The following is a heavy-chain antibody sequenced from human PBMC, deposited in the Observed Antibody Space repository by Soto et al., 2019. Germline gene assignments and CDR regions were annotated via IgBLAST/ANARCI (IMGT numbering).Heavy chain of an antibody. CDR3: ARGSTYYDFWSGPYYYYGMDV. Sequence: SVKVSCKASGGTFSSYAISWVRQAPGQGLEWMGGIIPIFGTANYAQKFQGRVTITADESTSTAYMELSSLRSEDTAVYYCARGSTYYDFWSGPYYYYGMDVWGQGTTVTVSS. V-gene: IGHV1-69*13. J-gene: IGHJ6*02. D-gene: IGHD3-3*01. CDR1: GGTFSSYA. CDR2: IIPIFGTA.